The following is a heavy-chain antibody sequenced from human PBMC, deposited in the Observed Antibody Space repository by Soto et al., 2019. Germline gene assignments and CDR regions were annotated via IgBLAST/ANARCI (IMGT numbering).Heavy chain of an antibody. CDR1: GFTFSSYG. CDR2: IWYDGSNK. D-gene: IGHD5-18*01. CDR3: VRDRDLDSDMVHGDF. J-gene: IGHJ4*01. V-gene: IGHV3-33*01. Sequence: GGSLRLACAASGFTFSSYGIHWVRQAPGKGLEWVAVIWYDGSNKYYADSVKGRFTISRDNSKNTLYLQMNSLRAEDTGVYFCVRDRDLDSDMVHGDFWGQGILVTVS.